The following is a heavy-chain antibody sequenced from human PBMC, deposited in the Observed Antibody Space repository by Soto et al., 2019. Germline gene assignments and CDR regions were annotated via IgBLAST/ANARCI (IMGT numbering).Heavy chain of an antibody. J-gene: IGHJ4*02. D-gene: IGHD3-22*01. Sequence: SLKISCAASGFTFSSYAMSWVRQAPGKGLEWVSAISGSGGSTYYADSVKGRFTISRDNSKNTLYLQMNSLRAEDTAVYYCAPTAYYDSSGPYYFDYWGQGPLVTVSS. CDR3: APTAYYDSSGPYYFDY. CDR2: ISGSGGST. V-gene: IGHV3-23*01. CDR1: GFTFSSYA.